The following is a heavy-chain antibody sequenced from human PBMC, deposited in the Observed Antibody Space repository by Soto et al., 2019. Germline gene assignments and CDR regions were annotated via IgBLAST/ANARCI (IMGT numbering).Heavy chain of an antibody. D-gene: IGHD3-3*01. CDR1: GYTFTSYY. CDR2: INPSGGST. Sequence: ASVKVSCKASGYTFTSYYMHWVRQAPGQGLEWMGIINPSGGSTSYAQKFQSRVTRTRDTSTSTVYMELSSLRSEDTAVYYGAREHLEWLLHDPPNGMDVWGQGTTVTVSS. V-gene: IGHV1-46*01. J-gene: IGHJ6*02. CDR3: AREHLEWLLHDPPNGMDV.